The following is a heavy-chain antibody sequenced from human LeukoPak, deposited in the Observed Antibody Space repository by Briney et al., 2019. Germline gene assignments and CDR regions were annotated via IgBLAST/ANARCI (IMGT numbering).Heavy chain of an antibody. CDR3: ARDRRGYSYSCNDY. CDR2: MNPNSGNT. Sequence: ASVKVSCKASGYTFTSYDIKWVRQATGQGLEWMGWMNPNSGNTGYAQKFQGRVTMTRDTYISTPYMELSSLRSEDTAVYYCARDRRGYSYSCNDYWGQGTMVTVSS. CDR1: GYTFTSYD. J-gene: IGHJ3*01. V-gene: IGHV1-8*01. D-gene: IGHD5-18*01.